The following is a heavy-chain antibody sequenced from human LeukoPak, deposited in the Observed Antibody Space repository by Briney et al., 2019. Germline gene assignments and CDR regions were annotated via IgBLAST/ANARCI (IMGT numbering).Heavy chain of an antibody. V-gene: IGHV3-21*01. D-gene: IGHD1-26*01. Sequence: GGSLRLSCAASGFTFSSYSMNWVRQAPGKGLEWVSSISSSSSYIYYADSVKGRFTISRDNAKNSLYLQMNSLRAEDTAVYYCASYSGSYLYYFDYWGQGTLVTISS. J-gene: IGHJ4*02. CDR3: ASYSGSYLYYFDY. CDR2: ISSSSSYI. CDR1: GFTFSSYS.